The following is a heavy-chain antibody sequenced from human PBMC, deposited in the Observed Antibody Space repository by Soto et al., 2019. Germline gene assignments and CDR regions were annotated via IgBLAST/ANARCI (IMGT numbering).Heavy chain of an antibody. D-gene: IGHD6-13*01. CDR1: GYTFTGYY. J-gene: IGHJ5*02. Sequence: ASVKVSCKASGYTFTGYYMHWVRQAPGQGLEWMGWINPNSGGTNYAQKFQGWVTMTRDTSISTAYMELSRLRSDDTAVYYCARDLSGIAAAGPSFFNWFDPWGQGTLVTVSS. CDR2: INPNSGGT. V-gene: IGHV1-2*04. CDR3: ARDLSGIAAAGPSFFNWFDP.